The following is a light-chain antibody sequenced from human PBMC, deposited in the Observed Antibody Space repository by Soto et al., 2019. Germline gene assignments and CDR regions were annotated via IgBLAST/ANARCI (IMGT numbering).Light chain of an antibody. CDR1: HDIRKY. CDR3: QQYNSHSRT. V-gene: IGKV1-33*01. J-gene: IGKJ5*01. CDR2: DAS. Sequence: DIQMTQSPSSLSASVGDRVTITCQASHDIRKYLNWYQQKPGKAPKLLIYDASNMETGVPSRFTGSGSGTEFTLTISSLQTDDLATYYCQQYNSHSRTFGQGTRLEIK.